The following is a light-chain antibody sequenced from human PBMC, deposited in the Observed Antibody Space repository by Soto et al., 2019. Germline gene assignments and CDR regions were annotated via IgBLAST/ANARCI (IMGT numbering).Light chain of an antibody. V-gene: IGLV7-46*01. J-gene: IGLJ2*01. CDR2: DTS. CDR1: TGDVTSGHW. Sequence: QAVVTQEPSLTVSPGGTVTLTCGSSTGDVTSGHWPYWVQQKPGQAPRTLIFDTSKKHSWTPARFSGSLLGGKAALTLSGAQPEDEADYYCLLSYTGARPVVFGGGTKVTVL. CDR3: LLSYTGARPVV.